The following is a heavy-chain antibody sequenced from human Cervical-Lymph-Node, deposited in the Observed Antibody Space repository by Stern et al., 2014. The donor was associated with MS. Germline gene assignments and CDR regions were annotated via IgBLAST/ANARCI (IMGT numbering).Heavy chain of an antibody. CDR1: GFTFSSYG. CDR2: IRYDVSNK. V-gene: IGHV3-33*01. J-gene: IGHJ1*01. Sequence: VQLVESGGGVVQPGRSLKLSCAASGFTFSSYGMHWVRQAPGKGLEWVAVIRYDVSNKYYADSVKGRFTISRDNSKSTLYLQMNSLRAEDTAVYYCAREGGNTAKYFQHWGQGTLVTVSS. D-gene: IGHD4-23*01. CDR3: AREGGNTAKYFQH.